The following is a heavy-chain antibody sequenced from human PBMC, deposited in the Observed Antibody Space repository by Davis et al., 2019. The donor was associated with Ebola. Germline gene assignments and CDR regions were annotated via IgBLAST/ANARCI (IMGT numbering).Heavy chain of an antibody. Sequence: GESLKISCAASGFTFRSYAMHWVRQAPGKGLEWVAVIWFDGTTKYYADSVKGRFTVSRDNSKNTLDLQMNSLRAEDTAFYYCATYSSSWYFGYWGQGTLVTVSS. CDR2: IWFDGTTK. CDR3: ATYSSSWYFGY. J-gene: IGHJ4*02. CDR1: GFTFRSYA. D-gene: IGHD6-13*01. V-gene: IGHV3-30*02.